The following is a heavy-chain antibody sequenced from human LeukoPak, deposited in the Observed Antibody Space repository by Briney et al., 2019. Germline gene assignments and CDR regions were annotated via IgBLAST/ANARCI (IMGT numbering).Heavy chain of an antibody. CDR1: GGSFSGYY. J-gene: IGHJ6*03. V-gene: IGHV4-34*01. CDR3: ARHPTRGGFMDV. CDR2: INHSGST. Sequence: KSSETLSLTCAVYGGSFSGYYWSWIRQPPGKVLEWIGEINHSGSTNYNPSLKSRVTISVDTSKNQFSLKLSSVTAADTAVYYCARHPTRGGFMDVWGKGTTVTISS. D-gene: IGHD2-15*01.